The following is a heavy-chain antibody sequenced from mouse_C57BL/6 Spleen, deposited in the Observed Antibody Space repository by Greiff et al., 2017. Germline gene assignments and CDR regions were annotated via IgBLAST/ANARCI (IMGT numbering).Heavy chain of an antibody. CDR2: ISDGGSYT. V-gene: IGHV5-4*03. J-gene: IGHJ2*01. CDR1: GFTFSSYA. CDR3: ARGDYYFDY. Sequence: EVMLVESGGGLVKPGGSLKLSCAASGFTFSSYAMSWVRQTPEKRLEWVATISDGGSYTYYPDNVNGLFTISRDNTKNHLYLQMSHLKSEDTAMYYCARGDYYFDYWGQGTTLTVSS.